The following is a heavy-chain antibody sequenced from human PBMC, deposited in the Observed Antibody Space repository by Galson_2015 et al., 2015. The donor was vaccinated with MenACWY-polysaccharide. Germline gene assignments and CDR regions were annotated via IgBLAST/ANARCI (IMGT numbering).Heavy chain of an antibody. J-gene: IGHJ1*01. V-gene: IGHV3-7*01. CDR3: ATAPSLHVGQH. CDR1: GFTFSSSW. D-gene: IGHD5-24*01. Sequence: SLRLSCAASGFTFSSSWMTWVRQAPGKGLEWVANIKQDGSEKYYVDSVKGRFTISRDNAENSLYLQINSLRAEDTAVYYCATAPSLHVGQHWGQGTLVIVSS. CDR2: IKQDGSEK.